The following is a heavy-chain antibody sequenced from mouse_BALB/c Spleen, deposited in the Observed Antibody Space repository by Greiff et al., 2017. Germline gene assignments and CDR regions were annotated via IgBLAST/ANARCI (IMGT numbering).Heavy chain of an antibody. CDR1: GFTFSSYA. CDR2: ISSGGSYT. V-gene: IGHV5-9-4*01. Sequence: EVKLMESGGGLVKPGGSLKLSCAASGFTFSSYAMSWVRQSPEKRLEWVAEISSGGSYTYYPDTVTGRFTISRDNAKNTLYLEMSSLRSEDTAMYYCARGLDYYGSSYFDYWGQGTTLTVSS. J-gene: IGHJ2*01. CDR3: ARGLDYYGSSYFDY. D-gene: IGHD1-1*01.